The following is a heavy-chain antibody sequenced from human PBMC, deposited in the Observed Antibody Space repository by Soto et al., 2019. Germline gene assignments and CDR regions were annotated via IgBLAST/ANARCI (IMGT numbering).Heavy chain of an antibody. CDR3: ARLLYYYDSSGYSDY. D-gene: IGHD3-22*01. CDR1: GGSISSGDYY. V-gene: IGHV4-30-4*01. CDR2: IYYSGST. Sequence: SETLSLTCTVSGGSISSGDYYWSWIRQPPGKGLEWIGYIYYSGSTYYNPSLKSRVTISVDTSKNQFSLKLSSVTAADSAVYYCARLLYYYDSSGYSDYWGQGTLVTVSS. J-gene: IGHJ4*02.